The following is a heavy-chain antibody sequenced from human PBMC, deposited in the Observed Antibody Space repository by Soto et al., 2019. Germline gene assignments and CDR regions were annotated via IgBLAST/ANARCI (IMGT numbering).Heavy chain of an antibody. CDR2: IRSKAYGGTT. CDR3: TREQDPGGDY. J-gene: IGHJ4*02. V-gene: IGHV3-49*03. CDR1: GFTFGDYA. D-gene: IGHD3-16*01. Sequence: PGGSLRLSCTASGFTFGDYAMSWLRQAPGKGLEWVGFIRSKAYGGTTEYAASVKGRFTISRDDSKSIAYLQMNSLKTEDTAVYYCTREQDPGGDYWGQGTLVTVSS.